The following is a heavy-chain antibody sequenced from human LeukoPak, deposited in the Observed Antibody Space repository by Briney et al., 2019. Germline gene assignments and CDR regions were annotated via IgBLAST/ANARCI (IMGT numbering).Heavy chain of an antibody. J-gene: IGHJ4*02. V-gene: IGHV3-23*01. Sequence: GGSLRLSCAASGFTFTSYAMNWVRQAPGKGLEWVSGISGSNTYYADSVKGWFTISRDSSKNTMYLQMNNLRAEDTAVYYCSKDDCVNGICYFDKWGQGTLVTVSS. CDR1: GFTFTSYA. CDR2: ISGSNT. CDR3: SKDDCVNGICYFDK. D-gene: IGHD2-8*01.